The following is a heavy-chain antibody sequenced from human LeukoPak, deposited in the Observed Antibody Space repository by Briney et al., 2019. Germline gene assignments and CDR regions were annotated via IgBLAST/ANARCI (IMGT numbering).Heavy chain of an antibody. Sequence: ASVKVSCKASGYTFTSYYMHWARQAPGQGLEWMGIINPSGGSTSYAQKFQGRVTMTGDTSTSTVYMELSSLRSEDTAVYYCARFQGSSWTTTTYYYYYGMDVWGQGTTVTVSS. D-gene: IGHD6-13*01. CDR3: ARFQGSSWTTTTYYYYYGMDV. CDR1: GYTFTSYY. J-gene: IGHJ6*02. CDR2: INPSGGST. V-gene: IGHV1-46*01.